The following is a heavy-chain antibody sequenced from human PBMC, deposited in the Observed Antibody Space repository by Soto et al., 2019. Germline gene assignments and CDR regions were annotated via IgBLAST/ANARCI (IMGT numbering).Heavy chain of an antibody. J-gene: IGHJ3*02. CDR1: GFTFSSYA. D-gene: IGHD3-22*01. CDR2: ISYDGSNK. V-gene: IGHV3-30-3*01. CDR3: ARTLYYDSSGYYDRGAFDI. Sequence: QVQLVESGGGVVQPGRSLRLSCAASGFTFSSYAMHWVRQAPGKGLEWVAVISYDGSNKYYADSVKGRFTISRDNSKNTLYLQMNSLRAEDTAVYYCARTLYYDSSGYYDRGAFDIWGQGTMVTVSS.